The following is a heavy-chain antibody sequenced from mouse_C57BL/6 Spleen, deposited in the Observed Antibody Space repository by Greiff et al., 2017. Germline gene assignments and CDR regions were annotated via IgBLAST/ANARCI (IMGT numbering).Heavy chain of an antibody. CDR3: ARDDDSYAMGY. Sequence: EVKLVESGGGLVKPGGSLKLSCAASGFTFSSYAMSWVRQTPEKRLEWVATISDGGSYTYYPENVKGRFTISRDNAKNSLYLQMSHLKSDDTAMYYCARDDDSYAMGYWGQGTSVTVAS. J-gene: IGHJ4*01. V-gene: IGHV5-4*01. CDR1: GFTFSSYA. CDR2: ISDGGSYT. D-gene: IGHD2-4*01.